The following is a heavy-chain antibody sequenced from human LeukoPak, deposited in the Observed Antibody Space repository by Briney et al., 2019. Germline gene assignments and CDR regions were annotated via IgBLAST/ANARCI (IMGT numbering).Heavy chain of an antibody. CDR2: ISAYNGNT. V-gene: IGHV1-18*01. D-gene: IGHD2-2*01. J-gene: IGHJ5*02. Sequence: ASVKVSCKASGYTFTSYGISWVRQAPGQGLEWMGWISAYNGNTNYAQKLQGRVTMTTDTSTSTAHMELRSLRSDDTAVYYCARWQCSSTSCLLESGWFDPWGQGTLVTVSS. CDR1: GYTFTSYG. CDR3: ARWQCSSTSCLLESGWFDP.